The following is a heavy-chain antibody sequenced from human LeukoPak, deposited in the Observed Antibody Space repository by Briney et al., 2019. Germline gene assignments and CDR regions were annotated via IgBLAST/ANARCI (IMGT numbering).Heavy chain of an antibody. D-gene: IGHD3-10*01. CDR2: FYTSGTP. J-gene: IGHJ4*02. CDR1: GGSISRGSYF. Sequence: SETLSLTCTVSGGSISRGSYFWSWIRQPAGKGLEWIGRFYTSGTPNYNPSLKSRVTISVDTSRNQFSLKLSSVTAADTAVYYCARSLNGDVWSGELSFDYWGQGTLVTVSS. CDR3: ARSLNGDVWSGELSFDY. V-gene: IGHV4-61*02.